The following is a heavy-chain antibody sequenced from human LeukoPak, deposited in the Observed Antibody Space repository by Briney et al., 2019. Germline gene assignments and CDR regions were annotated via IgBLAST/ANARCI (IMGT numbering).Heavy chain of an antibody. CDR1: GFTFDDYC. V-gene: IGHV3-20*04. Sequence: GGSLRLSCAAPGFTFDDYCLSWVPPTPGKGAGGVSCINWNGGSTGYADSVKGRFTISRDNAKNSLYLQMNSLRAEDTALYYCARVPLAGSGSYYAPPDYWGQGTLVTVSS. CDR2: INWNGGST. CDR3: ARVPLAGSGSYYAPPDY. J-gene: IGHJ4*02. D-gene: IGHD3-10*01.